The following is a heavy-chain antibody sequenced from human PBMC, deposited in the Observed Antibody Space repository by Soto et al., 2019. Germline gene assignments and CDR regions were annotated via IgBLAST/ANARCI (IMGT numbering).Heavy chain of an antibody. J-gene: IGHJ4*02. CDR1: GFTFNSYW. CDR3: VRGVIAANCFDY. CDR2: INNDGSTT. Sequence: EVQLAESGGGLVQPGGSLRLSCAASGFTFNSYWMHWVRQVPGKGLVWVSRINNDGSTTNYADSVKGRFTISRDNARNTVYLQMNSLGADDTAVYYCVRGVIAANCFDYWGQGTLVTVSS. D-gene: IGHD2-15*01. V-gene: IGHV3-74*01.